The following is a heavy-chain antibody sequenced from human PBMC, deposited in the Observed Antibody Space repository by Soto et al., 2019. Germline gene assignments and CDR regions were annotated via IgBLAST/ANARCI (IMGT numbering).Heavy chain of an antibody. D-gene: IGHD5-12*01. CDR1: GFTFSSYG. CDR2: ISYDGSNK. Sequence: PGGSLRLSCAASGFTFSSYGMHWVRQAPGKGQEWVAVISYDGSNKYYADSVKGRFTISRDNSKNTLYLQMKSLRAEDTAVYYCAKDNRESRVYSCYDGIYYHYGLAVWGQGTTVTVSS. J-gene: IGHJ6*02. V-gene: IGHV3-30*18. CDR3: AKDNRESRVYSCYDGIYYHYGLAV.